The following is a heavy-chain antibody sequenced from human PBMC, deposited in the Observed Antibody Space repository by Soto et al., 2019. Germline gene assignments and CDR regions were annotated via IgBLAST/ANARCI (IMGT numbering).Heavy chain of an antibody. CDR3: AREFSGTRDYYYYGMDV. CDR1: GFTFSDYY. CDR2: ISSSSSYT. Sequence: GGSLRLSCAASGFTFSDYYMSWIRQAPGKGLEWVSYISSSSSYTNYADSVKGRFTISRDNAKNSLYLQMNSLRAEDTAVYYCAREFSGTRDYYYYGMDVWGQGTTVTVSS. D-gene: IGHD6-13*01. V-gene: IGHV3-11*06. J-gene: IGHJ6*02.